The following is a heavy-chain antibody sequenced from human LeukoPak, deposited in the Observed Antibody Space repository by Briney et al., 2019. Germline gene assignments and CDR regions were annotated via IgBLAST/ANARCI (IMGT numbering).Heavy chain of an antibody. D-gene: IGHD1-26*01. CDR3: ASASGSSDNDAFDI. V-gene: IGHV1-69*04. CDR2: IIPILGIA. J-gene: IGHJ3*02. CDR1: GGTFSSYA. Sequence: SVKVSCKASGGTFSSYAISWVRQAPGQGLEWMGRIIPILGIANYAQKFQGRVTITADKSTSTAYTELSSLRSEDTAVYYCASASGSSDNDAFDIWGQGTMVTVSS.